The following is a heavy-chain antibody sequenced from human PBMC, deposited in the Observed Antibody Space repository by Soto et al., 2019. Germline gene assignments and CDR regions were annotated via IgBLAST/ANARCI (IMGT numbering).Heavy chain of an antibody. CDR2: IYWDDDK. D-gene: IGHD4-17*01. V-gene: IGHV2-5*02. CDR3: GHRLATVTTLDS. Sequence: QITLKESGPTLVKPTQTLTLTCTFSGFSLSTSGVGEGWIRQPPGKALEWLALIYWDDDKRYRPSLKSRLTITKDPANNQVVLTMTNMDPGHTATYSCGHRLATVTTLDSWGQGTLVTVSS. J-gene: IGHJ5*01. CDR1: GFSLSTSGVG.